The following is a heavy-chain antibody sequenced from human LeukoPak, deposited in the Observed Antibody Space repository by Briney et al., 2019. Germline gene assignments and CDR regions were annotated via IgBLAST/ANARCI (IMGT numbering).Heavy chain of an antibody. Sequence: PGGSLRLSCAASGFTFSSYGMHWVRQAPGKGLEWVAVIWYDGSNKYYADSVKGRFTISRDNSKNTLYLQMNSLRAEDTAVYYCARDTENSTYGWGAFDIWGQGTMVTVSS. CDR2: IWYDGSNK. CDR1: GFTFSSYG. J-gene: IGHJ3*02. CDR3: ARDTENSTYGWGAFDI. V-gene: IGHV3-33*01. D-gene: IGHD2/OR15-2a*01.